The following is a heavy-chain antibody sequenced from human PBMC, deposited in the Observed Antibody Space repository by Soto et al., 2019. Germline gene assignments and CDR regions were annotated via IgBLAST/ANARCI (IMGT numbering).Heavy chain of an antibody. CDR3: AKFPDYTYYAGP. V-gene: IGHV4-59*08. J-gene: IGHJ4*02. CDR1: GGSISSYY. D-gene: IGHD3-22*01. CDR2: IYDSGST. Sequence: QEQLQESGPGLVKPSETLSLTCTVSGGSISSYYWSWIRQPPGKGLEWIGYIYDSGSTIYNPSLKSRVTISADTSKNQFSLKLSSVTAADTAVYYCAKFPDYTYYAGPWGQGTLVTVSS.